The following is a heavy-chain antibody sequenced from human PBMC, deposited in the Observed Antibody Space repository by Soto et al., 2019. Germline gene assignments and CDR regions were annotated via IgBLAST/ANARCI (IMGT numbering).Heavy chain of an antibody. CDR3: ARGPPSGY. Sequence: SEALSLTCAVSGGSISSGGYSWSWIRQPPGKGLEWIGYIYHSGSTYYNPSLKSRVTISADRSKNQFSLRLSSVTAADTAVYYCARGPPSGYWGQGTLVTVSS. CDR1: GGSISSGGYS. J-gene: IGHJ4*02. CDR2: IYHSGST. V-gene: IGHV4-30-2*01.